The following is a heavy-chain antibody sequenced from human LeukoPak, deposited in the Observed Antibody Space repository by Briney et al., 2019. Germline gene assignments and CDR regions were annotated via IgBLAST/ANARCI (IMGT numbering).Heavy chain of an antibody. CDR1: GFTLSTYW. CDR3: ARDNNRKDDS. CDR2: IKQDGSRK. Sequence: PGGSLRLSCAGSGFTLSTYWMSWVRQAPGKGLEWVANIKQDGSRKYYVDSVRGRFTISRDNARNSLYLQMNNLRAEDTAVYYCARDNNRKDDSWGQGTLATVSS. J-gene: IGHJ5*02. V-gene: IGHV3-7*01. D-gene: IGHD1-14*01.